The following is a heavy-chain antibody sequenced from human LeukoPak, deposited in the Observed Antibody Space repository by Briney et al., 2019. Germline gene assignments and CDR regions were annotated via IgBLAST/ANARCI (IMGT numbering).Heavy chain of an antibody. CDR3: ARGQGGSSWYKRFDP. Sequence: SETPSLTCTVSGGSISGDYWSWIRQPPGKGLEWIGEINHSGSTNYNPSLKSRVTISVDTPKNQFSLKLSSVTAADTAVYYCARGQGGSSWYKRFDPWGQGTLVTVSS. CDR2: INHSGST. D-gene: IGHD6-13*01. V-gene: IGHV4-34*01. J-gene: IGHJ5*02. CDR1: GGSISGDY.